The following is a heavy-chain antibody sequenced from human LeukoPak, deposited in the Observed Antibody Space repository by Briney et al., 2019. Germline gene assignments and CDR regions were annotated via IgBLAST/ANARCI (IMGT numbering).Heavy chain of an antibody. D-gene: IGHD5-24*01. CDR1: GDSISTYY. CDR3: ARVPGRWLHSYFDY. Sequence: SETLSLTCTVSGDSISTYYWSWIRQPPGKGLEWVGYIYYSGSTTYNPSLKSRVTISVDTSKNQFSLKLSSVTAADTAVYYCARVPGRWLHSYFDYWGQGTLVTVSS. V-gene: IGHV4-59*01. J-gene: IGHJ4*02. CDR2: IYYSGST.